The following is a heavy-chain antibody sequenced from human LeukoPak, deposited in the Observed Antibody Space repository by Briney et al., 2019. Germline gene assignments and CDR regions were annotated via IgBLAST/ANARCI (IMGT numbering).Heavy chain of an antibody. CDR3: ARGSGWYRHHNWFDP. CDR1: GGSISSGDYY. V-gene: IGHV4-30-4*01. CDR2: IYYSGST. Sequence: SETLSLTCTVSGGSISSGDYYWSWIRQPPGKGLEWIGYIYYSGSTYYNPSLKSRVTISVDTSKNQFSLKLSSVTAADTAVYYCARGSGWYRHHNWFDPWGQGTLVTVSS. D-gene: IGHD6-19*01. J-gene: IGHJ5*02.